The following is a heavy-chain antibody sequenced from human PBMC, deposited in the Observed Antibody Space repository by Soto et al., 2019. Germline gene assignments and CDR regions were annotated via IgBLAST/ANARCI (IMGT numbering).Heavy chain of an antibody. J-gene: IGHJ6*03. Sequence: EVQLVESGGGLVKPGGSLRLSCAASGFTFSSYSMNWVRQAPGKGLEWVSSISSSSSYIYYADSVKGRFTISRDNAKNSLYLQMNSLRAEDTAVYYCARSGDFWSGYPMGMDVWGKGTTVTVSS. D-gene: IGHD3-3*01. CDR1: GFTFSSYS. CDR2: ISSSSSYI. CDR3: ARSGDFWSGYPMGMDV. V-gene: IGHV3-21*01.